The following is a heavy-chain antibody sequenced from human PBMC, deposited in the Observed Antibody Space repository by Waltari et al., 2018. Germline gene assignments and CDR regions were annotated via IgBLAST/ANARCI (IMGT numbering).Heavy chain of an antibody. Sequence: EVQLLESGGGLVQPGGSLRLSCTASGFTFGGYAMSWVRQAPGKGLEWVSVISGAGGITYYVDSVKGRFTVSRDNSANTLYLQMNSLGAEDTAMYYCAKMDSGTYTAHFEYWGQGTQVTVSS. CDR1: GFTFGGYA. J-gene: IGHJ4*02. CDR2: ISGAGGIT. D-gene: IGHD1-26*01. CDR3: AKMDSGTYTAHFEY. V-gene: IGHV3-23*01.